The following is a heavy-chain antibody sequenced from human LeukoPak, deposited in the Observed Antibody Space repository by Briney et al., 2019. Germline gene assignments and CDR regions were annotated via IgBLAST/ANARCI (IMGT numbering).Heavy chain of an antibody. CDR2: ISYDESEK. Sequence: GRSLRLSCAASGFTFSNYGMHCVRQAPGKGLEWVAVISYDESEKYYADSVKGRFTISRDNSKNTLYLQMNSLRPEDTAVYYCAKGVVAATNAAYYGMDVWGQGTTVTVSS. D-gene: IGHD2-15*01. V-gene: IGHV3-30*18. CDR3: AKGVVAATNAAYYGMDV. CDR1: GFTFSNYG. J-gene: IGHJ6*02.